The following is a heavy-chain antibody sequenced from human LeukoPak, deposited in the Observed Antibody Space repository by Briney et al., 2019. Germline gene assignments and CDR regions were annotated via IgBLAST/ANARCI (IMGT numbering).Heavy chain of an antibody. D-gene: IGHD1-7*01. Sequence: GGSLRLSCAASGFTFSSYAMSWVRQAPGKGLEWVSAISGSGGSTYYADSVKGRFTISRDNSKNTLYLQMNSLRAEDTAVYYCAKVGGGITGTTCYFDYWGQGTLVTVSS. V-gene: IGHV3-23*01. CDR3: AKVGGGITGTTCYFDY. CDR2: ISGSGGST. CDR1: GFTFSSYA. J-gene: IGHJ4*02.